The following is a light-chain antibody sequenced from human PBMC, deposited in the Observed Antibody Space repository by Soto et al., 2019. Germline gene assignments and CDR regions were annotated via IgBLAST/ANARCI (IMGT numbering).Light chain of an antibody. CDR3: QQRSDWPPVT. CDR2: DTS. J-gene: IGKJ5*01. Sequence: EIVLTQSPATLSLSPGERATLSCRASQSISSDFAWYQQKPGQAPRLLIYDTSSRATGIPARFSGSGSGTDFTLTISSLEPEDFAVYYCQQRSDWPPVTFGQGTRLEIK. V-gene: IGKV3-11*01. CDR1: QSISSD.